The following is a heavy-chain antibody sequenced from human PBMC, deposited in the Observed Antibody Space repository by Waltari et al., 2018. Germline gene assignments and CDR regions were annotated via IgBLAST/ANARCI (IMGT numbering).Heavy chain of an antibody. Sequence: EVHLWESGGGLVQPGGSLRLSCAASGFTVSRYAMSWVRQAPGKGLEWVSVIYSGGTTAYYADSVKGRFTISRDNSKNTLYLQMNSLRAEDTAVYYCAKDRLTYDYGTFFDSWGQGTLVTVSS. CDR3: AKDRLTYDYGTFFDS. CDR2: IYSGGTTA. D-gene: IGHD4-17*01. CDR1: GFTVSRYA. V-gene: IGHV3-23*03. J-gene: IGHJ4*02.